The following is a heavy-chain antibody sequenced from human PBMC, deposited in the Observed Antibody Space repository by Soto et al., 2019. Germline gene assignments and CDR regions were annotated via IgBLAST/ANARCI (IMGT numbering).Heavy chain of an antibody. CDR3: VKDGSSGWPYFDDMDV. V-gene: IGHV3-30*18. D-gene: IGHD6-19*01. CDR1: GFTFSSYG. CDR2: ILYDGSKK. Sequence: QSVGSLRLSCAASGFTFSSYGMHWVRQAPGKGLEWVAVILYDGSKKYYADSVKGRFTISRDNSKNTLYLQMSSLRAEDTALYYCVKDGSSGWPYFDDMDVWGQGTTVTVSS. J-gene: IGHJ6*02.